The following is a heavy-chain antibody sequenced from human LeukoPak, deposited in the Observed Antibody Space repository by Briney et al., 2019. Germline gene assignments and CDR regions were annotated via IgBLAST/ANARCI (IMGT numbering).Heavy chain of an antibody. CDR1: GGSISSYY. Sequence: SETLSLTCSVSGGSISSYYWSWVRQPAGKGLEWIGRIHTSGSTNYSHSLKSRVTMSGDTSKTQFSLKLSSVTAADTAVYYCARDRYYYDSSGGRGLDYWGQGTLVTVSS. CDR2: IHTSGST. V-gene: IGHV4-4*07. D-gene: IGHD3-22*01. CDR3: ARDRYYYDSSGGRGLDY. J-gene: IGHJ4*02.